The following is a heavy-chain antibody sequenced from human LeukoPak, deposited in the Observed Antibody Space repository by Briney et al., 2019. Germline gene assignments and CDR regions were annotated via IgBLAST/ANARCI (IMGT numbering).Heavy chain of an antibody. CDR1: GLPFSSYW. CDR3: ARGEYYYDGGY. Sequence: GGSLTLPCAASGLPFSSYWMRWVRQAPGKGLEGVANIKQDGSEKFFVDSVKGRFTIYRDNAKNSLFLQMNSLRAEETAVYYCARGEYYYDGGYWGQGTLVTVSS. CDR2: IKQDGSEK. J-gene: IGHJ4*02. D-gene: IGHD3-22*01. V-gene: IGHV3-7*04.